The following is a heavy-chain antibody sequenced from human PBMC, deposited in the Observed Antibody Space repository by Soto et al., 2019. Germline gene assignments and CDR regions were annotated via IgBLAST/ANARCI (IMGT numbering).Heavy chain of an antibody. V-gene: IGHV3-23*01. D-gene: IGHD4-17*01. CDR2: ISAGGSST. J-gene: IGHJ3*02. Sequence: LRLSCAASGFTVSTYAMSWVRQAPGKGLEWVSAISAGGSSTYYADSVKGRFTISRDNSMNALSLQISSLRVEDTAVYYCAHPRGYGVFDAYDIWGQGTMVTVSS. CDR1: GFTVSTYA. CDR3: AHPRGYGVFDAYDI.